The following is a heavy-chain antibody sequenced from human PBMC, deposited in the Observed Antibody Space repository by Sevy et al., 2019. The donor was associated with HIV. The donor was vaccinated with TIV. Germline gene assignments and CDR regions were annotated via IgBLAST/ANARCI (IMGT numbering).Heavy chain of an antibody. CDR1: GNSFTVYY. V-gene: IGHV1-2*02. CDR3: ASSITIFGVAPVGV. CDR2: INPNSGDT. J-gene: IGHJ3*01. D-gene: IGHD3-3*01. Sequence: ASVKVSCKASGNSFTVYYFHWVRQAPGQGLEWMGWINPNSGDTHYAQRFQGRVTMPTDASINAAYMELSRLTSDDTAVYYCASSITIFGVAPVGVWGQGTMVTVSS.